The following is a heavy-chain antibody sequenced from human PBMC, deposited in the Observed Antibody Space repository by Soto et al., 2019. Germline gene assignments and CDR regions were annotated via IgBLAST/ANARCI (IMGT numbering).Heavy chain of an antibody. CDR2: IIPIFGTA. V-gene: IGHV1-69*01. CDR1: GGTFSSYA. CDR3: ASTXXXXXXXRNRLGYYGMDV. Sequence: QVQLVQSGAEVKKPGSSVKVSCKASGGTFSSYAISWVRQAPGQGLEWMGGIIPIFGTANYAQKFQGRVTITADESTSTAYMELSSLRSEDTAVYYCASTXXXXXXXRNRLGYYGMDVWGQGTTVT. D-gene: IGHD7-27*01. J-gene: IGHJ6*02.